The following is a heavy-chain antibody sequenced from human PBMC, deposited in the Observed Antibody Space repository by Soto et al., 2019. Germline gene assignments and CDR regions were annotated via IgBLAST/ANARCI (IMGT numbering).Heavy chain of an antibody. D-gene: IGHD3-10*01. CDR2: IRQDGSEK. V-gene: IGHV3-7*04. CDR3: ARENVLARRASYSVY. J-gene: IGHJ4*02. Sequence: PGGSLRLSCVGSGFTFSSNWMTWVRQAPGKGLEWVGNIRQDGSEKNYVDSVKGRFTISRDNAKNSLYLQMNSLRAEDFAVYYCARENVLARRASYSVYWGQGTLVTVSS. CDR1: GFTFSSNW.